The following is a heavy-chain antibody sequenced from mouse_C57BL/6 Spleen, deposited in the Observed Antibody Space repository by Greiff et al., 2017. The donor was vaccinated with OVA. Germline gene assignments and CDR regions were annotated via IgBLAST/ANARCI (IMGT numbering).Heavy chain of an antibody. Sequence: QVQLQQPGAELVKPGASVKMSCKASGYTFTSYWMTWVKQRPGQGLEWIGEIYPGSGGTNYNEKFKSKATLTVDTSSSTAYMQLSSLTSEDSAVYDCARRAYDGYAVCFDYWGQGTTLTVSS. V-gene: IGHV1-55*01. J-gene: IGHJ2*01. CDR3: ARRAYDGYAVCFDY. D-gene: IGHD2-2*01. CDR2: IYPGSGGT. CDR1: GYTFTSYW.